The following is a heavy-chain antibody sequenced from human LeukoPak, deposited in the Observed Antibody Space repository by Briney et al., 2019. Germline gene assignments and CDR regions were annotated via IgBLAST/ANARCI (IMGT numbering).Heavy chain of an antibody. Sequence: GASVKVSCKASGYTFTSYGISWVRQAPGQGLEWMGWISAYNGNTNYAQKLQGRVTMTTDTSTSTAYMELRSLRSDDTAVYYCARGTPRWLQWNAFDIWGQGTMVTVSS. CDR2: ISAYNGNT. CDR1: GYTFTSYG. V-gene: IGHV1-18*01. CDR3: ARGTPRWLQWNAFDI. D-gene: IGHD5-24*01. J-gene: IGHJ3*02.